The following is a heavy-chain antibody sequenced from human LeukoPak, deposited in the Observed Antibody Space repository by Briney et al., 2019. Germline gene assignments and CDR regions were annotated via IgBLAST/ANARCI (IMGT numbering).Heavy chain of an antibody. V-gene: IGHV3-13*01. J-gene: IGHJ3*02. CDR2: IGTAGDT. CDR1: GFTFSSYD. Sequence: GGSLRLSCAASGFTFSSYDMHWVRQATGKGLEWVSAIGTAGDTHYPGSVKGRFTISRENAKKSLYLQMNSLRAGDTAVYYCARGSGGAFDIWGQGTMVTVPS. CDR3: ARGSGGAFDI. D-gene: IGHD3-16*01.